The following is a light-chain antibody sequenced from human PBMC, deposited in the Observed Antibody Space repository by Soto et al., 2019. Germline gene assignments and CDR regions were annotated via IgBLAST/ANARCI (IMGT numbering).Light chain of an antibody. V-gene: IGKV3-20*01. J-gene: IGKJ5*01. CDR2: AAS. CDR1: QSVSSSY. CDR3: QQYGSSSIT. Sequence: EIVLTQSPGTLSLSPGERATLSCRASQSVSSSYLAWYQQKPGQAPRLLIYAASIRATDIPDRLSGSGSGTDFTLTISRLEPEDFAVFDCQQYGSSSITFGQGTRLEIK.